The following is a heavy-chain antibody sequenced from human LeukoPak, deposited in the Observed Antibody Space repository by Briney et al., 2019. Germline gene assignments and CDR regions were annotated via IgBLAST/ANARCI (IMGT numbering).Heavy chain of an antibody. V-gene: IGHV4-4*07. CDR3: ARQGPLTTAVTTRTNPFDY. CDR2: IYTSGST. J-gene: IGHJ4*02. CDR1: GGSISSYY. Sequence: PSETLSLTCTVSGGSISSYYWSWIRQPAGKGLEWIGRIYTSGSTSYNPSLKSRVTMSVDTSKNQFSLKLNSVTAADTAVYYCARQGPLTTAVTTRTNPFDYWGQGTLVTVSS. D-gene: IGHD4-11*01.